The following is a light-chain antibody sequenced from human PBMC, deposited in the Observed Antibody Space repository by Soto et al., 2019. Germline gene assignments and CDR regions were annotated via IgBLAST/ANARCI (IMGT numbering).Light chain of an antibody. J-gene: IGLJ1*01. CDR3: CSYVGSSTFYV. CDR1: SSDVGRYNL. CDR2: EDS. Sequence: QSALTQPASVSGSPGQSITISCTGTSSDVGRYNLVSWYQQHPGKAPKLMIYEDSKRIYEVSNRFSGSKSGNTASLTISGLQAEDEADYFCCSYVGSSTFYVFGTGTKLTVL. V-gene: IGLV2-23*01.